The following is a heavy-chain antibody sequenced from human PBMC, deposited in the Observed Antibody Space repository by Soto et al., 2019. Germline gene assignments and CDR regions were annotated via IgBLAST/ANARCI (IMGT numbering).Heavy chain of an antibody. CDR1: GDSVSSNSAL. Sequence: SQTLSLTCAISGDSVSSNSALWNWIRQSPSRGLEWLGRTYYRSKWYSDYAVSVKGRITINPDTSKNQFSLQLDSVAPEDTAVYYCAREIAPRGFDPWGHGTLVTVSS. J-gene: IGHJ5*02. V-gene: IGHV6-1*01. D-gene: IGHD2-21*01. CDR3: AREIAPRGFDP. CDR2: TYYRSKWYS.